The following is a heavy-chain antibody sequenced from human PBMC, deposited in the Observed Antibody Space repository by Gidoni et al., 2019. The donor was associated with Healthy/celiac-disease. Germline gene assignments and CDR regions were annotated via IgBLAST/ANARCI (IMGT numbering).Heavy chain of an antibody. D-gene: IGHD6-19*01. CDR3: AKDEQWLVLGY. CDR1: GFTVSSYG. J-gene: IGHJ4*02. CDR2: ISYDGSNK. V-gene: IGHV3-30*18. Sequence: HVQLVATGGGVVQPGRSQRLSCAPSGFTVSSYGRHWVRQAPGKGLAWVAVISYDGSNKYYADSVKGRFTISRYISKNTLYLQMNSLRAEATAVYYCAKDEQWLVLGYLGQGTLVTVSS.